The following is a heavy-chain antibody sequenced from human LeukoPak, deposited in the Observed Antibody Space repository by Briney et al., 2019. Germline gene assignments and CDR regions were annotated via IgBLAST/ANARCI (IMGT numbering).Heavy chain of an antibody. CDR3: ASSLVVGLAAALYYFDY. D-gene: IGHD6-13*01. J-gene: IGHJ4*02. CDR1: GGTFSSYA. V-gene: IGHV1-69*13. CDR2: IIPIFGTA. Sequence: SVKVSCKASGGTFSSYAISWVRQAPGQGLEWMGGIIPIFGTANYAQKFQGRVTITADESTSTAYMELSSLRSEDTAVYYCASSLVVGLAAALYYFDYWGQGTLVTVSS.